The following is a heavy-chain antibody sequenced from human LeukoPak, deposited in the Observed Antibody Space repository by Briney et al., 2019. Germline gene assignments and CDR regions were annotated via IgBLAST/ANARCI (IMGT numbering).Heavy chain of an antibody. D-gene: IGHD3-10*01. CDR1: GGSISSYY. CDR3: ASRLWLGEDY. Sequence: NSSETLSLTCTVSGGSISSYYWSWIRQPPGKGLEWIGYIYYSGSTNYNPSLKSRVTISVDTSKNQFSLKLSSVTAADTAVYYCASRLWLGEDYWGQGTLVTVSS. J-gene: IGHJ4*02. CDR2: IYYSGST. V-gene: IGHV4-59*08.